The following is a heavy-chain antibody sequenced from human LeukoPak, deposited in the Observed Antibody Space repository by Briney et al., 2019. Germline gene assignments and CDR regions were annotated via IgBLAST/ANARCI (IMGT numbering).Heavy chain of an antibody. Sequence: PGGSLRLSCAASGFTFNTYAMNWVRQAPGRGLEWVSGITDSGDNTYYADSVKGRFTISRDNSNNMVHLQMNSLRAEDMATYYCAKAAGGTYYRVFDYWGQGILVTVSS. V-gene: IGHV3-23*01. J-gene: IGHJ4*02. CDR1: GFTFNTYA. D-gene: IGHD1-26*01. CDR2: ITDSGDNT. CDR3: AKAAGGTYYRVFDY.